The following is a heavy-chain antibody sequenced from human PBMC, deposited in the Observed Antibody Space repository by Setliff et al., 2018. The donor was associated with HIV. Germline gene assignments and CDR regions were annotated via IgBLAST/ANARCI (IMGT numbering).Heavy chain of an antibody. J-gene: IGHJ4*02. CDR2: IDPGDSDT. Sequence: GESLKISCKGSGYSFTNYWIGWVRQMPGKGLEWMGIIDPGDSDTRYSPSFQGQVTISADKSISTAYLQWSSLKASDTAMYYCVRRLYYYGSGSYYFDYWGQGTLVTVSS. D-gene: IGHD3-10*01. CDR3: VRRLYYYGSGSYYFDY. CDR1: GYSFTNYW. V-gene: IGHV5-51*01.